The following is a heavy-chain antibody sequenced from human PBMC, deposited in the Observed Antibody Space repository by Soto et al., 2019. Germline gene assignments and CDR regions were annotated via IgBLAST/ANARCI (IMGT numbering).Heavy chain of an antibody. J-gene: IGHJ4*02. Sequence: QVQLVESGGGVVQPGRSLRLSCEASGFTFSSFGMHWVRQAPGKGLEWVAVVSSDGGLKYYADSVKGRFTISRDNSKNTLYLQMKSLGAEDTAIYYCAKEYDSSGYGAFFDYWGQGTLVTVSS. V-gene: IGHV3-30*18. CDR2: VSSDGGLK. CDR1: GFTFSSFG. D-gene: IGHD3-22*01. CDR3: AKEYDSSGYGAFFDY.